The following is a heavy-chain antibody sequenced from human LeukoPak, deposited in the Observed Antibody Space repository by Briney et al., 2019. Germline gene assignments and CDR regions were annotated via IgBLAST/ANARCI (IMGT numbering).Heavy chain of an antibody. D-gene: IGHD5/OR15-5a*01. CDR2: IYYSGST. Sequence: PSETLSLTCTVSGGSISSYYWSWIRQPPGKGLEWIGYIYYSGSTNYNPSLKSRVTISVDTSENQFSLQLTSVTAADTAVCYCAKYVSTGWFDPWGQGTLVTVSS. CDR1: GGSISSYY. CDR3: AKYVSTGWFDP. V-gene: IGHV4-59*08. J-gene: IGHJ5*02.